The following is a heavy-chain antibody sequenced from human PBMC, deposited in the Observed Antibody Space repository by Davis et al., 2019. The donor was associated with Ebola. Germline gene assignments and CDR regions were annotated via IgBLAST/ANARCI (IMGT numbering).Heavy chain of an antibody. CDR3: ARAVTMIVVVGGWFDP. Sequence: AASVKVSCKASGYTFTSYGITWVRQAPGQGLEWMGWIDPHNGNTNYAQNVQGRVTMTTDTSTSTAYMELRSLRSDDTAVYYCARAVTMIVVVGGWFDPWGQGTLVTVSS. CDR2: IDPHNGNT. D-gene: IGHD3-22*01. CDR1: GYTFTSYG. J-gene: IGHJ5*02. V-gene: IGHV1-18*04.